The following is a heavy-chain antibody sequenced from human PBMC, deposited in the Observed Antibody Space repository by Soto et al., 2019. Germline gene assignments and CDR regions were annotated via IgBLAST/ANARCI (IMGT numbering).Heavy chain of an antibody. J-gene: IGHJ4*02. CDR1: GGSISSRNG. Sequence: QVQLQESGPGRVKPSGTLQLTCAVSGGSISSRNGWSWVRQPPGKGLEWIGEIHPSGSTNYNPSLRSRVTLSLDKSKNQFSLKVSSVTAADSAVYYCARQGDYSTDSWGQGTLVTVSS. V-gene: IGHV4-4*02. CDR2: IHPSGST. D-gene: IGHD6-13*01. CDR3: ARQGDYSTDS.